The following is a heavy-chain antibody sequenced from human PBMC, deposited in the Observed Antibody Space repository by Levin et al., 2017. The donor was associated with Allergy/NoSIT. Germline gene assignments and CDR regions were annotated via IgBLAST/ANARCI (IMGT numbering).Heavy chain of an antibody. Sequence: PGGSLRLSCTVSGGSISSYYWSWIRQPPGKGLEWIGYIYYSGSTNYNPSLKSRVTISVDTSKNQFSLKLSSVTAADTAVYYWARLGFSVDTAMADVYFDYWGQGTLVTVSS. D-gene: IGHD5-18*01. CDR2: IYYSGST. J-gene: IGHJ4*02. CDR3: ARLGFSVDTAMADVYFDY. V-gene: IGHV4-59*01. CDR1: GGSISSYY.